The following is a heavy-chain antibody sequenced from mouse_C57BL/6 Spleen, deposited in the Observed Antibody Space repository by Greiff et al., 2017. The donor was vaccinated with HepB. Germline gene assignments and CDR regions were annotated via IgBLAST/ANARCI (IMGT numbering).Heavy chain of an antibody. CDR1: GFTFSSYG. V-gene: IGHV5-6*01. J-gene: IGHJ1*03. CDR3: ARHGYDYDGWYFDV. CDR2: ISSGGSYT. D-gene: IGHD2-4*01. Sequence: EVQLVESGGDLVKPGGSLKLSCAASGFTFSSYGMSWVRQTPDKRLEWVATISSGGSYTYYPDSVKGRFTISRDNAKNTLYLQMSSLKSEDTAMYDCARHGYDYDGWYFDVWGTGTTVTVSS.